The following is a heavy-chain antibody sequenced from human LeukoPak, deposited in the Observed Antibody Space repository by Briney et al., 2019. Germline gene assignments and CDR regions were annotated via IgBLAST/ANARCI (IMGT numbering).Heavy chain of an antibody. V-gene: IGHV3-53*01. CDR1: GFTVSSSY. J-gene: IGHJ4*02. CDR2: FYRGDST. CDR3: AREVVSTPSYFDS. D-gene: IGHD2-15*01. Sequence: GGSLRLSCAASGFTVSSSYLYWVRQAPGKGLEWVSFFYRGDSTYYAESVRGRFTISRDNSKNTLYLLMNSLIPEDTAVYYCAREVVSTPSYFDSWGQGTLVTVSS.